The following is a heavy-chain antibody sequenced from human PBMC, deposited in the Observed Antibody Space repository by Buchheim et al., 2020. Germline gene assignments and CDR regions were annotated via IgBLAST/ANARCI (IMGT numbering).Heavy chain of an antibody. CDR1: GYDFTVYY. D-gene: IGHD5/OR15-5a*01. V-gene: IGHV1-2*02. Sequence: QVHLVQSGAEVKKPGASVMVSCKTSGYDFTVYYIHWVRQAPGQGLEWMGWINCHTGDTLVAQKFQGRVTMTREQPLKTVHMEMSSLRSDDTAVYYCAREFGFSSVYGVSFGYWGQGAL. J-gene: IGHJ4*02. CDR2: INCHTGDT. CDR3: AREFGFSSVYGVSFGY.